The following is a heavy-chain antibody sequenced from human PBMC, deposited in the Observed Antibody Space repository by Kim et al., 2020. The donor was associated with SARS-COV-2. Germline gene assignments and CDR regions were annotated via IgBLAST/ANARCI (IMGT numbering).Heavy chain of an antibody. Sequence: NPSLKSRVTISADTSSNHFALRLSSVTAADTAVYYCARQDPDYGVSTFDYWGQGALVTVSS. J-gene: IGHJ4*02. CDR3: ARQDPDYGVSTFDY. D-gene: IGHD4-17*01. V-gene: IGHV4-59*08.